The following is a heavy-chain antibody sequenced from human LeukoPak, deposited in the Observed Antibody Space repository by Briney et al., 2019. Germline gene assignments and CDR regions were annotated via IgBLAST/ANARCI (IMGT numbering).Heavy chain of an antibody. Sequence: SETLSLTCTVSGGCISSYYWSWIRQPPGKGREWPGYIYYRRSTTYYPPLKSRVPISVDTSKNQFSLKLSSVTAADTAVYYCARVVAAKTFDIWGQGPMVTVSS. J-gene: IGHJ3*02. CDR3: ARVVAAKTFDI. CDR1: GGCISSYY. V-gene: IGHV4-59*12. D-gene: IGHD2-15*01. CDR2: IYYRRST.